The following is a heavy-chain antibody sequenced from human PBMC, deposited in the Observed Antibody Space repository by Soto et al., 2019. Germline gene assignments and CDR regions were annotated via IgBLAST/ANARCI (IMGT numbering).Heavy chain of an antibody. V-gene: IGHV6-1*01. CDR1: GDSVSSNSAA. CDR2: TYYRSKWYN. Sequence: PSQTLSLTCAISGDSVSSNSAAWNWIRQSPSRGLEWLGRTYYRSKWYNDYTVSVKSRITINPDTSKNQFSLQLNSVTPEDSALYYCARDLVHNRYYYYGMDVWGQGTTVTVSS. CDR3: ARDLVHNRYYYYGMDV. D-gene: IGHD1-1*01. J-gene: IGHJ6*02.